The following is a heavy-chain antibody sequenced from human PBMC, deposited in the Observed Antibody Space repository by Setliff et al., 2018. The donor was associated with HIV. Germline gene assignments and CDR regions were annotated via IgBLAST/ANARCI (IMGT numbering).Heavy chain of an antibody. CDR2: IYHSGST. J-gene: IGHJ4*02. CDR1: GGSISSSNW. CDR3: AREGLPTPYYFDY. Sequence: SETLSLTCAVSGGSISSSNWWSWVRQPPGKGLEWIGEIYHSGSTNYNPSLKSRVTISVDKSKDQFSLKLSSVTAADTAVYYCAREGLPTPYYFDYWGQGTLVTVSS. V-gene: IGHV4-4*02.